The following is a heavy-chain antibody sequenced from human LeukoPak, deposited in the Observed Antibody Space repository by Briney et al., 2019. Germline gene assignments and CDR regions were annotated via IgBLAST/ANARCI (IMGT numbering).Heavy chain of an antibody. D-gene: IGHD3-3*01. V-gene: IGHV4-59*01. CDR3: ARNPRSGYFPHYHYYGMDV. J-gene: IGHJ6*02. CDR1: GGSINSYY. Sequence: LETLSLTCTVSGGSINSYYWSWIRQPPGKGLEWIGCIYYSGTTNYNPSLKSRVIISVDTSKNQFSLKLSSVTAADTAVYYCARNPRSGYFPHYHYYGMDVWGQGTTVTVSS. CDR2: IYYSGTT.